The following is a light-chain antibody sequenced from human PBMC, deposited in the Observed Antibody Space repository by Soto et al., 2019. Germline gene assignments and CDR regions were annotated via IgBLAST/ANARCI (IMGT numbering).Light chain of an antibody. J-gene: IGKJ4*01. V-gene: IGKV4-1*01. CDR1: QSALSSANNKNH. CDR3: QQYYTTPLT. Sequence: IVMNQTPDSLAVSLGERATINCKSSQSALSSANNKNHLAWYQHKVGQPPRLLIYWASTRESGVPDRFSGSGSGTDFTLTISSLQAEDVAIYYCQQYYTTPLTFVGGTKVEIK. CDR2: WAS.